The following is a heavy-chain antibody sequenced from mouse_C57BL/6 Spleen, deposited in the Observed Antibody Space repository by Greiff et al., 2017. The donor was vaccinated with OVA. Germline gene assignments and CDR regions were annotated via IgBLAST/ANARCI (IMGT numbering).Heavy chain of an antibody. J-gene: IGHJ2*01. D-gene: IGHD1-1*01. CDR1: GYSFTDYN. Sequence: EVKVVESGPELVKPGASVKISCKASGYSFTDYNMNWVKQSNGKSLEWIGVINPNYGTTSYNQKFKGKATLTVDQSSSTAYMQLNSLTSEDSAVYYCARGYGSSYDYDVFDYWGQGTTLTVSS. CDR2: INPNYGTT. CDR3: ARGYGSSYDYDVFDY. V-gene: IGHV1-39*01.